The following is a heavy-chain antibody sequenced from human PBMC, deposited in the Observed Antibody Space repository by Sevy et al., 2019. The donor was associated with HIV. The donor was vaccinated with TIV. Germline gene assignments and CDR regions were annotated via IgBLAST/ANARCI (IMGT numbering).Heavy chain of an antibody. J-gene: IGHJ4*02. CDR1: GFTFSSYG. V-gene: IGHV3-30*18. CDR3: AKDQGYSSGWYTFDY. Sequence: GGSLRLSCAASGFTFSSYGMHWVRQAPGKGLEWVAVISYDGSNKYYAYSVKDRFTISRDNSKNTLYLQMNSLRAEDTAVYYCAKDQGYSSGWYTFDYWGQGTLVTVSS. D-gene: IGHD6-19*01. CDR2: ISYDGSNK.